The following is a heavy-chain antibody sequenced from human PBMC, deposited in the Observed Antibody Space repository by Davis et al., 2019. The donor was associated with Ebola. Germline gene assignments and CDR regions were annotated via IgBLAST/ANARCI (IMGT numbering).Heavy chain of an antibody. CDR3: AREGITMRRGWFDP. D-gene: IGHD3-22*01. J-gene: IGHJ5*02. CDR2: INPNSGGT. V-gene: IGHV1-2*04. Sequence: ASVKVSCKASGYTFTGYYMHWVRQAPGQGLEWMGWINPNSGGTNYAQKFQGWVTMTRDTSISTAYMELSRLRSEDTAVYYCAREGITMRRGWFDPWGQGTLVTVSS. CDR1: GYTFTGYY.